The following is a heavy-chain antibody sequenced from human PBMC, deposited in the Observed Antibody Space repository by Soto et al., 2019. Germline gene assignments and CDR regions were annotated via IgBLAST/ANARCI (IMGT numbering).Heavy chain of an antibody. CDR3: ARSYYYGSGSSPYRYYGMDV. J-gene: IGHJ6*02. CDR1: VGSFSGYY. D-gene: IGHD3-10*01. V-gene: IGHV4-34*01. Sequence: SETLSLTCAFYVGSFSGYYWSWIRDPPGKWLEWIGEINHSGSTNYNPSLKSRVTISVDTSKNQFSLKLSSVTAADTAVYYCARSYYYGSGSSPYRYYGMDVGGQGNTVPV. CDR2: INHSGST.